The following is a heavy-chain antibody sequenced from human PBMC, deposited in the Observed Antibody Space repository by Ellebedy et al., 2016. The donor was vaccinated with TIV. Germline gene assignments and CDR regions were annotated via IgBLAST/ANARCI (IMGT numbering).Heavy chain of an antibody. CDR1: GFTFSSYG. CDR3: ARAPVGNNYYGGRYYYYGMDV. CDR2: ISYDGSNK. Sequence: GESLKISXAASGFTFSSYGMHWVRQAPGKGLEWVAVISYDGSNKYYADSVKGRFTISRDNSKNTLYLQMNSLRAEDTAVYYCARAPVGNNYYGGRYYYYGMDVWGQGTTVTVSS. D-gene: IGHD3-10*01. J-gene: IGHJ6*02. V-gene: IGHV3-30*03.